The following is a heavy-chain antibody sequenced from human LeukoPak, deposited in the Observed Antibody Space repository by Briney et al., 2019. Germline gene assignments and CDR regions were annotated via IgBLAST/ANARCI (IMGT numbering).Heavy chain of an antibody. Sequence: PGGSLRLSCAASGFTFGDSTMHWVRQASGKGLEWVGPIGNKARNYATEYAASLKGRFTISRDDSKDTAYLQVNSLKTEDTAVYYCVGDYNSWTGLKYWGQGTLVTVSS. J-gene: IGHJ4*02. D-gene: IGHD1-1*01. CDR1: GFTFGDST. V-gene: IGHV3-73*01. CDR3: VGDYNSWTGLKY. CDR2: IGNKARNYAT.